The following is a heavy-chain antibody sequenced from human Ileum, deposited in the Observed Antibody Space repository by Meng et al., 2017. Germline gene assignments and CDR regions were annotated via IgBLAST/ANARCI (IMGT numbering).Heavy chain of an antibody. J-gene: IGHJ5*02. CDR2: MNPNSGNK. Sequence: ASVKVSCKASGYTFPSYDINWVRQATGQGLEWMGWMNPNSGNKGDAQKFQGRVTMTRNISISTAYMELSSLRSEDTAVYYCARRGSGVRFPGRPNWFDPWGQGTLVTVSS. CDR3: ARRGSGVRFPGRPNWFDP. CDR1: GYTFPSYD. D-gene: IGHD3-10*01. V-gene: IGHV1-8*01.